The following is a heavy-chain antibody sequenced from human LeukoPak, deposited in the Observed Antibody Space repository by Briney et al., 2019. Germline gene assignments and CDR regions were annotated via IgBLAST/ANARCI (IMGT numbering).Heavy chain of an antibody. J-gene: IGHJ6*02. Sequence: GGSLRLSCAASGFTFSSYWMHWVRQAPGKGLVWVSRINSDGSSTSYADSVKGRFTISRDNATNTLYLQMNSLRAEDTALYYCASLGYSKGYYYGMDVWGQGTTVTVSS. V-gene: IGHV3-74*01. CDR1: GFTFSSYW. D-gene: IGHD4-11*01. CDR2: INSDGSST. CDR3: ASLGYSKGYYYGMDV.